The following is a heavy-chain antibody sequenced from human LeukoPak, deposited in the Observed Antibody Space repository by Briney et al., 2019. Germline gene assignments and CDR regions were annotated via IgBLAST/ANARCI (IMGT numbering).Heavy chain of an antibody. Sequence: SETLSLTCGVSGGPVSGYYWSWLRQSPGKGLEWIGEITRYGNTNYNPSLKSRVIISKDTSKSQISLTLISLTAADTAVYFCARLDQLIVDYWYFDLWSRGTQVTVSS. J-gene: IGHJ2*01. CDR1: GGPVSGYY. V-gene: IGHV4-34*01. CDR3: ARLDQLIVDYWYFDL. CDR2: ITRYGNT. D-gene: IGHD2-21*01.